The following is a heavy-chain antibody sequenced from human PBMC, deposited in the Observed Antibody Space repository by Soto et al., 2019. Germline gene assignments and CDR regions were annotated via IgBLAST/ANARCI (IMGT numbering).Heavy chain of an antibody. Sequence: ASVKVSCKASGYTFTSYYMHWVRQAPGQGLEWMGIINPSGGSTSYAQKFQGRVTMTRDTSTSTVYMEPSSLRSEDTAGYYCARGGTIFGVVIEYYYYYGMDVWGQGTTVTVSS. CDR2: INPSGGST. D-gene: IGHD3-3*01. V-gene: IGHV1-46*01. CDR1: GYTFTSYY. J-gene: IGHJ6*02. CDR3: ARGGTIFGVVIEYYYYYGMDV.